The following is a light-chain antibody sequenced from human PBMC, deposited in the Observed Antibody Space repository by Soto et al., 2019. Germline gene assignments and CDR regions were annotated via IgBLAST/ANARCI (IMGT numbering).Light chain of an antibody. Sequence: DIQMTQSPSTLSASVGDRVTITCRASQSISYWLAWYQQKPGKAPKLLIYTASSLESGVPSRFSGSGSGTEFTLTISSLQPDDFATYYCLQYNTYSGLTFGGGTNVEIK. CDR1: QSISYW. CDR3: LQYNTYSGLT. J-gene: IGKJ4*01. CDR2: TAS. V-gene: IGKV1-5*03.